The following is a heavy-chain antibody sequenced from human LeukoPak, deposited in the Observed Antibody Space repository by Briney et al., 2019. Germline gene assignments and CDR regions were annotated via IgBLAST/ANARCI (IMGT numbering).Heavy chain of an antibody. CDR3: VREGNWFDP. V-gene: IGHV1-8*03. Sequence: GASVKVSCKASGYTFTSYDINWVRQATGQGLEWMGWMNPNSGNTGYAQKFQGRVTITRNTSISTAYMELRSLRSDDTAVYYCVREGNWFDPWGQGTLVTVSS. J-gene: IGHJ5*02. CDR2: MNPNSGNT. CDR1: GYTFTSYD.